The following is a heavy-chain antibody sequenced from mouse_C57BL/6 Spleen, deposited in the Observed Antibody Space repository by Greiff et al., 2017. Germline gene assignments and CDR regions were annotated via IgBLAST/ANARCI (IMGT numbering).Heavy chain of an antibody. D-gene: IGHD1-1*01. CDR3: ASGSYYRYFDI. J-gene: IGHJ1*03. CDR2: IDPVDGET. Sequence: VQLQQSGAELVKPGASVKLSCTASGFNIKDYYMHWVKQRTERGLAWIGRIDPVDGETKYATKFQDNATITADTSTNTAYQQLSSLTSEDTAVYYFASGSYYRYFDIWGTGPTVTISA. CDR1: GFNIKDYY. V-gene: IGHV14-2*01.